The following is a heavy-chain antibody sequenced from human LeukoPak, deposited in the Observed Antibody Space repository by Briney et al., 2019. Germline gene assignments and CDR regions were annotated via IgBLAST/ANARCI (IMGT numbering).Heavy chain of an antibody. CDR3: ARAAWRGTNSRDAFDI. Sequence: KTSETLSLTCTVSGGSISSGGYYWSWIRQHPGKGLEWIGYIYYSGSTYYNPSLKSRVTISVDTSKNQFSLNLSSVTAADTAVYYCARAAWRGTNSRDAFDIWGQGTMVAVSS. CDR2: IYYSGST. V-gene: IGHV4-31*03. CDR1: GGSISSGGYY. D-gene: IGHD4/OR15-4a*01. J-gene: IGHJ3*02.